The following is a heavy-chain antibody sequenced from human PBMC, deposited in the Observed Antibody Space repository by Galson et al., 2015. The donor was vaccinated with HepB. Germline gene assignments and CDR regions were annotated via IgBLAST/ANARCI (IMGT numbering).Heavy chain of an antibody. D-gene: IGHD5-24*01. J-gene: IGHJ6*02. V-gene: IGHV3-30-3*01. CDR1: GFTFSSFA. CDR2: TSYDGSNN. CDR3: ARDNDRRWLHPPSDYYYYYGMDV. Sequence: SLRLSCAASGFTFSSFAMHWVRQAPGKGLEWVAITSYDGSNNFYADSVKGRFTISRDNSENTLYLQMNSLRAEDTAVYYCARDNDRRWLHPPSDYYYYYGMDVWGQGTTVTVSS.